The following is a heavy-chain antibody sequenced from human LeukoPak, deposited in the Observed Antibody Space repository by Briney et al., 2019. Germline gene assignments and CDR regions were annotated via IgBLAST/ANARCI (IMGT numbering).Heavy chain of an antibody. CDR1: GFTFSNAW. Sequence: GGSLRLSCAASGFTFSNAWMSWVRQAPGKGLEWVGHIKSKTDGGTTDYAAPVKGRFTISRDDSKNTLYLQMNSLKTEDTAVYYCTTDKRWYGPWGQGTLVTVSS. CDR3: TTDKRWYGP. J-gene: IGHJ5*02. CDR2: IKSKTDGGTT. V-gene: IGHV3-15*01.